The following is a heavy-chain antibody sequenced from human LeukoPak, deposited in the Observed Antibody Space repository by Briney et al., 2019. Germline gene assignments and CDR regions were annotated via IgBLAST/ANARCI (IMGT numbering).Heavy chain of an antibody. CDR2: ISGRGDYT. D-gene: IGHD3-16*01. V-gene: IGHV3-23*01. CDR1: GFTFSGYA. CDR3: ARGGGVHAH. J-gene: IGHJ4*02. Sequence: GGSLRLSCAASGFTFSGYAMTWVRQAPGKGLEWVSTISGRGDYTYYADSVKGRFTISRDTSKNTLFLQMNSLRAEDTAVYYCARGGGVHAHWGQGTLVTVSS.